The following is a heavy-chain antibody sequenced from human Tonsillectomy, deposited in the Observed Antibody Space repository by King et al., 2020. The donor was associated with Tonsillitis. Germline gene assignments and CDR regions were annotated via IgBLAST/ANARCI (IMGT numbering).Heavy chain of an antibody. D-gene: IGHD6-19*01. J-gene: IGHJ4*02. CDR3: ARVSLAVAGGGIDY. Sequence: QLVQSGAEVKKPGASVKVSCKASGYTFTGYYMHWVRQAPGQGLEWMGWINPNSGGTNYAQKVQGRVTMTRDTSISTAYMELSRLRSDDTAVYYCARVSLAVAGGGIDYWGQGTLVTVSS. V-gene: IGHV1-2*02. CDR1: GYTFTGYY. CDR2: INPNSGGT.